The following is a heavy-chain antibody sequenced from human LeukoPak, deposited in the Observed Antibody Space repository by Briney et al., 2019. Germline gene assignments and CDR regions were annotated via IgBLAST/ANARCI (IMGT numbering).Heavy chain of an antibody. V-gene: IGHV3-23*01. J-gene: IGHJ4*02. CDR1: GFTFSSYS. CDR3: AKRRDYFDL. CDR2: ISGSGGRI. Sequence: GGSLRLSCAASGFTFSSYSMSWVRQAPGKGLEWVSSISGSGGRIDYADSVKGRFTISRDNSQNSLYLQMNSLRTEDTAVYYCAKRRDYFDLWGQGALVTVSS.